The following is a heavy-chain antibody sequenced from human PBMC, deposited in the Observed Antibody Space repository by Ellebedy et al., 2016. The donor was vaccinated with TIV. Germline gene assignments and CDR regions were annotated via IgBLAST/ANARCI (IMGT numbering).Heavy chain of an antibody. V-gene: IGHV3-7*01. CDR2: INEDGSEK. CDR3: ACFSRGDA. CDR1: GFTFSSFS. Sequence: GESLKISCAASGFTFSSFSMNWVRQAPGRRLEWVASINEDGSEKYYVDSVKGRFTISRDNAKNSLDLQMNSLRAEDTAVYYCACFSRGDAWGQGIGVTVSS. J-gene: IGHJ5*02. D-gene: IGHD1-26*01.